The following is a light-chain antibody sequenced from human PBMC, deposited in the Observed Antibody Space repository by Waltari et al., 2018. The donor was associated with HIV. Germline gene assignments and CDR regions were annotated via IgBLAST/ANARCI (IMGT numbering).Light chain of an antibody. Sequence: QSALTQPASVSGSPGQSVTIYCPGTSSDVGGYDYVSWYQQRPGKAPKLIIFGVSNRPSGVSSRFSGSKSGSTASLTVSGLQAEDEADYYCTSYSTNKNVLFGGGTKVTVL. CDR1: SSDVGGYDY. J-gene: IGLJ2*01. CDR3: TSYSTNKNVL. CDR2: GVS. V-gene: IGLV2-14*01.